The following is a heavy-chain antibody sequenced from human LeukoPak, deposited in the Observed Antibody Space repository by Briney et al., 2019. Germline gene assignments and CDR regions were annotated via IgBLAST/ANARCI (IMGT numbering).Heavy chain of an antibody. Sequence: GGSLRLSCAASGFTFRSYSMNWVRQAPGKGLEWVSSISTSSSYTYYADSVKGRFTISRDNAKNSLYLQMNSLRAEDTSVYYCARAVNTHTYGYHYWGQGTLVTVSS. CDR1: GFTFRSYS. J-gene: IGHJ4*02. CDR2: ISTSSSYT. D-gene: IGHD5-18*01. V-gene: IGHV3-21*01. CDR3: ARAVNTHTYGYHY.